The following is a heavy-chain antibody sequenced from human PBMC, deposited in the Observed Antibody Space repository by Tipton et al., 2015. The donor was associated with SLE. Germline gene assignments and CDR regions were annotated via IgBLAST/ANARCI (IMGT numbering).Heavy chain of an antibody. J-gene: IGHJ6*02. CDR3: ARGSRGVGFDV. V-gene: IGHV4-59*11. Sequence: TLSLTCTVSGDSFSNHFWSWIRQPPGKGLEWIAYIYYSGTTNYNPSLKSRVSISVDTSKNHFSLNLYSVTAADTAVYYCARGSRGVGFDVWGHGTTVIVSS. CDR1: GDSFSNHF. D-gene: IGHD3-10*01. CDR2: IYYSGTT.